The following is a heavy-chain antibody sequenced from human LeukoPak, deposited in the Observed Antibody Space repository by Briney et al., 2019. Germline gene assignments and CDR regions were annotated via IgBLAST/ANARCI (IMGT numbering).Heavy chain of an antibody. J-gene: IGHJ6*03. D-gene: IGHD6-19*01. Sequence: GGSLRLSCAASAFTFSSYSMNWVRQAPGKGLEWVSSISSSSSYIYYADSVKGRFTISRDNAENSLYLQMNSLRDEDTAVYYCARDPYSGGYGAYYYYYMDVWGKGTTVTVSS. CDR2: ISSSSSYI. V-gene: IGHV3-21*01. CDR1: AFTFSSYS. CDR3: ARDPYSGGYGAYYYYYMDV.